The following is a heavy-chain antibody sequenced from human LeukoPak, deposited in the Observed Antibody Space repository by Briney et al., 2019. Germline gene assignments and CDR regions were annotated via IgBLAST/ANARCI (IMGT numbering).Heavy chain of an antibody. CDR3: ARDISGWYGSDV. Sequence: SETLSLTCTVSGGSISPYYWTWFRQPAGKGLEWIGRIYTSGSTNYNPSLKSRLIMSVDTSKNQSSLRLNSVTAADTAVYYCARDISGWYGSDVWGQGTTVTVSS. V-gene: IGHV4-4*07. CDR1: GGSISPYY. J-gene: IGHJ6*02. CDR2: IYTSGST. D-gene: IGHD6-19*01.